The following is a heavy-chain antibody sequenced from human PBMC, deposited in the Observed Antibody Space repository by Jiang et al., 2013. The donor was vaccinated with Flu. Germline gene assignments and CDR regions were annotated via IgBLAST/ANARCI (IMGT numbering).Heavy chain of an antibody. CDR1: GGSVSSGSYY. CDR2: IYYSGST. Sequence: GSGLVKPSETLSLTCTVSGGSVSSGSYYWSWIRQPPGKGLEWIGYIYYSGSTNYNPSLKSRVTISVDTSKNQFSLKLSSVTAADTAVYYCASLYCSGGSCYSVDYWGQGTLVTVSS. CDR3: ASLYCSGGSCYSVDY. V-gene: IGHV4-61*01. D-gene: IGHD2-15*01. J-gene: IGHJ4*02.